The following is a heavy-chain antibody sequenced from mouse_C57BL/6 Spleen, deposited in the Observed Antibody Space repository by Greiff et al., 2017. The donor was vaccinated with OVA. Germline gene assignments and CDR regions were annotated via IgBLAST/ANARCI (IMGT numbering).Heavy chain of an antibody. CDR3: ARGTLFDY. Sequence: QVQLQQSGPELVKPGASVKISCKASGYAFSSSWMNWVKQRPGKGLEWIVRIYPGDGDTNYNGNFKGKATLTADKSSSTAYMQLSSLTSEDSAVYFCARGTLFDYWGQGTTLTVSS. CDR1: GYAFSSSW. J-gene: IGHJ2*01. CDR2: IYPGDGDT. V-gene: IGHV1-82*01. D-gene: IGHD3-3*01.